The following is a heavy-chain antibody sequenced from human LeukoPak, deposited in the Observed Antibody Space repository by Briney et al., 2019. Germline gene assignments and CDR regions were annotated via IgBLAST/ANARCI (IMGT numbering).Heavy chain of an antibody. V-gene: IGHV1-46*01. D-gene: IGHD1-26*01. CDR1: GYTFTSYY. CDR2: INPSGGST. CDR3: ARTPSDSGSYYGVYYYYMDV. J-gene: IGHJ6*03. Sequence: EASVKVSCKASGYTFTSYYMHWVRQAPGQGLEWMGIINPSGGSTSYAQKFQGRVTMTRDMSTSTVYMELSSLRSEDTAVYYCARTPSDSGSYYGVYYYYMDVWGKGTTVTVSS.